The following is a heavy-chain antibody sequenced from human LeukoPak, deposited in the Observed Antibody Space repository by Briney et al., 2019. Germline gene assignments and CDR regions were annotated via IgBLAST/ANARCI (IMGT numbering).Heavy chain of an antibody. Sequence: GRSLRLSCAASGFTVSDGYMSWVRQAPGKGLEWVSFLYGDGITDYADSVRGRFTISRDISENTLSLQMNSLRADDTAVYYCARGVLGLKPLDYWGQGTLVTVSS. CDR1: GFTVSDGY. CDR2: LYGDGIT. D-gene: IGHD1-26*01. V-gene: IGHV3-53*01. J-gene: IGHJ4*02. CDR3: ARGVLGLKPLDY.